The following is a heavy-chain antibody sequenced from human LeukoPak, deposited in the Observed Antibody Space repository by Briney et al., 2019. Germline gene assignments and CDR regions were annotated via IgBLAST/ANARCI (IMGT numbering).Heavy chain of an antibody. V-gene: IGHV3-74*01. D-gene: IGHD6-6*01. CDR3: ARDRIAARPPGY. CDR1: GFTFSSYW. J-gene: IGHJ4*02. CDR2: INTDGSVT. Sequence: PGGSLRLSCAGSGFTFSSYWMHWVRQAPGKGLVWVSRINTDGSVTSYADSVKGRFTISRDNARNTLYLQMSSLRAEDTAVYYCARDRIAARPPGYWGQGTLVTVSS.